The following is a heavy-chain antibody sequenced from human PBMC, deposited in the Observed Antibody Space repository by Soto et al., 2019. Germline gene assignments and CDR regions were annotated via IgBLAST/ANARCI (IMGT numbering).Heavy chain of an antibody. V-gene: IGHV4-39*01. D-gene: IGHD3-3*02. J-gene: IGHJ4*02. CDR3: ARLPSRHLVDY. CDR2: RFYGLST. Sequence: SETLSLTCTVSGSSISSSGYYWGWIRQPPGKGLEWIGSRFYGLSTYYNSSLKSRVTVSVDTSKNQFSLNLRSVTAADTAVYYCARLPSRHLVDYWGQGTLVTVSS. CDR1: GSSISSSGYY.